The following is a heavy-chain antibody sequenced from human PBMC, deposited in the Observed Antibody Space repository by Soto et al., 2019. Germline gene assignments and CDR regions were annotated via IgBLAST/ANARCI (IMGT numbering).Heavy chain of an antibody. Sequence: EVYLVESGGGLVQPGGSLRLSCADSGFTFGSHSMNWVRQAPGKGLEWVSYISSSSSTIHYADSVKGRFTISRDNAKNSLFLRMNSLRDEDTAVYFCARDGGLAGTFDYWGQGTLVTVSS. CDR2: ISSSSSTI. J-gene: IGHJ4*02. D-gene: IGHD6-13*01. CDR3: ARDGGLAGTFDY. CDR1: GFTFGSHS. V-gene: IGHV3-48*02.